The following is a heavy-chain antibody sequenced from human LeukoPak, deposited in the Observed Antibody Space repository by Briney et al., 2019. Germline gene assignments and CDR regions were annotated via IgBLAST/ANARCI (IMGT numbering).Heavy chain of an antibody. D-gene: IGHD3-9*01. CDR3: ARDLYSYYDILTGYSSPFDC. CDR1: GFTFSSYW. V-gene: IGHV3-7*01. J-gene: IGHJ4*02. Sequence: AGGSLRPSCAASGFTFSSYWMSWVRQAPGKGLEWVANIKQDGSEKYYVDSVKGRFTISRDNAKNSLYLQMNSLRAEDTAVYYCARDLYSYYDILTGYSSPFDCWGQGTLVTVSS. CDR2: IKQDGSEK.